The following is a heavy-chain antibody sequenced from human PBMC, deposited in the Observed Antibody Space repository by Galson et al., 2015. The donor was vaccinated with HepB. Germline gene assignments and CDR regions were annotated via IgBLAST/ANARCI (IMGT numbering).Heavy chain of an antibody. CDR2: ISYDGSNK. V-gene: IGHV3-30*04. Sequence: SLRLSCAASGFTSSRYEMHWVRQAPGKGLEWVAVISYDGSNKYYADSVKGRFTISRDNSKNTLYLQMNSLRAEDTAVYYCARGIEQGSERDNDYWGQGTLVTVSS. J-gene: IGHJ4*02. D-gene: IGHD3-10*01. CDR3: ARGIEQGSERDNDY. CDR1: GFTSSRYE.